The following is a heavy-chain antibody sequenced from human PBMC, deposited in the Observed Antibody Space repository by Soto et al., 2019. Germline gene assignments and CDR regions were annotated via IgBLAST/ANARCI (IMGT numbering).Heavy chain of an antibody. CDR3: ARAPPRGIAAPGTWGSGMDV. V-gene: IGHV3-30*04. CDR2: ISYDGSNK. CDR1: GFSFSSYS. J-gene: IGHJ6*02. Sequence: PGGSLRLSCAASGFSFSSYSMHWVRQAPGKGLEWVAVISYDGSNKYYADSVKGRFTITRDSSENTVSLQMNSLRLEDSAVYYCARAPPRGIAAPGTWGSGMDVWGQGTTVTVSS. D-gene: IGHD6-13*01.